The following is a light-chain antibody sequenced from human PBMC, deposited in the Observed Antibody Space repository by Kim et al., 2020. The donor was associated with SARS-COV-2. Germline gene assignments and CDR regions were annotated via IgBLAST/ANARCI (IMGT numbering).Light chain of an antibody. CDR3: QQYGNSPLP. V-gene: IGKV3-20*01. CDR2: GAS. Sequence: EVVLTQSPGTLSLSPGERATLSCRASQSVSSNYLAWYQHRPGQAPRLLIYGASGRATGIPDRFSGSGSGTDFTLTITRLEPEDFAVYYCQQYGNSPLPFGGGTKVEI. J-gene: IGKJ4*01. CDR1: QSVSSNY.